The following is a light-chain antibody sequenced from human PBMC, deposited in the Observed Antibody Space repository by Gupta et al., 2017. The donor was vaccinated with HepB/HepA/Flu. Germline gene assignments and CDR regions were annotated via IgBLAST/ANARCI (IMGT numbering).Light chain of an antibody. CDR3: QQNYSSFST. Sequence: DIQMTQSPSSLSASVGDRVTITCRASQAIANYLNWYQQKPVKAPEVLIYVTSRLKSGVPSRFSGSGSETDFTLTISSMQPEDSATYYCQQNYSSFSTFGQGTKVEIK. CDR2: VTS. CDR1: QAIANY. J-gene: IGKJ1*01. V-gene: IGKV1-39*01.